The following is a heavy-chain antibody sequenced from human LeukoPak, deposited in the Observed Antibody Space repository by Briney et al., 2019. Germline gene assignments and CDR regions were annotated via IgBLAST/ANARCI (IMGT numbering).Heavy chain of an antibody. CDR2: GYYSGIT. CDR1: GGSISSSSYY. J-gene: IGHJ4*02. CDR3: ARLNTAMVHFDY. Sequence: SETLSLTCTVSGGSISSSSYYWGWIRQPPRKGLEWIGSGYYSGITYYNPSLKSRVTISVDTSKNHFSLKLSSVTAADTALYYCARLNTAMVHFDYWGQGTLVIVSS. V-gene: IGHV4-39*02. D-gene: IGHD5-18*01.